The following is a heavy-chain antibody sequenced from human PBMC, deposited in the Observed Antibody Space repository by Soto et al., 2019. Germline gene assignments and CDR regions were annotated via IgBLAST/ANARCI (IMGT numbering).Heavy chain of an antibody. CDR3: TTDILSPPPNIGGY. V-gene: IGHV3-66*01. Sequence: HPGGSLRLSCAASGFPVSTNFMTWVRQAPGKGLEWVSVIYSGGGTYYADSVKGRFTISRDNSKNTLYLQMDSLRADDTAMYYCTTDILSPPPNIGGYWGQGTLVTVSS. CDR1: GFPVSTNF. CDR2: IYSGGGT. J-gene: IGHJ4*01. D-gene: IGHD5-12*01.